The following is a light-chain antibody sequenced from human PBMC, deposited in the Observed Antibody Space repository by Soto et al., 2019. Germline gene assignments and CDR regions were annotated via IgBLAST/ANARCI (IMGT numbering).Light chain of an antibody. CDR1: QSVGSD. CDR2: AAS. J-gene: IGKJ2*01. V-gene: IGKV3-15*01. CDR3: QHYNNWPPEYT. Sequence: EIVMTQSPATLSVSPGGRVTLSCSASQSVGSDLAWYQQKPGQAPRLLIFAASARATGIPARFSGSGSGTEFTLTISSLQSEDFALYYCQHYNNWPPEYTFGQGTKLEIK.